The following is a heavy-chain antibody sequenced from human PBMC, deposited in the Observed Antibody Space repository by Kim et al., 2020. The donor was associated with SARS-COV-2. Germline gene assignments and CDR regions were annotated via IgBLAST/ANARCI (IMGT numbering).Heavy chain of an antibody. J-gene: IGHJ6*02. CDR1: GFTFRTYW. V-gene: IGHV3-7*01. Sequence: GGSLRLSCAASGFTFRTYWMIWVRQAPGKGLEWVANINQDGSEKYYMDSVKGRFTISRDNAKNSLYLQMNSLRAEDTAIFYCAGGRNMEVWGQGTTVTVSS. CDR2: INQDGSEK. CDR3: AGGRNMEV.